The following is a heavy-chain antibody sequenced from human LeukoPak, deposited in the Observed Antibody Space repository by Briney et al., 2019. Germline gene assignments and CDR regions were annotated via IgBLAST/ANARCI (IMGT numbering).Heavy chain of an antibody. Sequence: GGSLRLSCAASGFSFSSYSMNWVRQAPGKGLEWVSSISSSSSYIYYADSVKGRFTISRDNAKNSLYLQMNSLRAADTAVYYCAELGITMIGGVWGKGTTVTISS. D-gene: IGHD3-10*02. CDR3: AELGITMIGGV. J-gene: IGHJ6*04. CDR2: ISSSSSYI. V-gene: IGHV3-21*01. CDR1: GFSFSSYS.